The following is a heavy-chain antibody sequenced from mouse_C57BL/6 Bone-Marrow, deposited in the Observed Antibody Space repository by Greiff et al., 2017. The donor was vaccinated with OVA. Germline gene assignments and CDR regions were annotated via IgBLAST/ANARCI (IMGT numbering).Heavy chain of an antibody. Sequence: QVQLQQPGAELVKPGASVKMSCKASGYTFTSYWITWVKQRPGQGLEWIGDIYPGSGSTNYNEKFKGKATLTVDPSSRPAYMQLSRLTSDDSAVSYCARRLGIDYWGEGATLTVS. J-gene: IGHJ2*01. V-gene: IGHV1-55*01. D-gene: IGHD1-1*02. CDR3: ARRLGIDY. CDR2: IYPGSGST. CDR1: GYTFTSYW.